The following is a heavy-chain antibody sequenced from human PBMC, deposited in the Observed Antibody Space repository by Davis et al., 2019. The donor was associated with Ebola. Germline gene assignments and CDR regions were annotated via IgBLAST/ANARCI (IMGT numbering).Heavy chain of an antibody. V-gene: IGHV4-34*01. J-gene: IGHJ4*02. CDR3: ARGSIFGVVINPGAFDY. Sequence: SQTLSLTCAVYGGSFSGYYWSWIRQPPGKGLEWIGEISHSGSTNYNPSLKSRVTISVDTSKNQFSLKLRSVTAADTAVYYCARGSIFGVVINPGAFDYWGRGTLVTVSS. D-gene: IGHD3-3*01. CDR2: ISHSGST. CDR1: GGSFSGYY.